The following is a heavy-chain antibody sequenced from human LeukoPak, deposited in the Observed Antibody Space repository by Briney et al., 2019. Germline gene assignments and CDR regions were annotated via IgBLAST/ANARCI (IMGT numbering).Heavy chain of an antibody. CDR2: ISSNSGYI. D-gene: IGHD3-16*01. Sequence: GGSLRLSCAASGFTFSTYTMNWVRQAPGKGLERVSSISSNSGYISYADSVKGRFTISRDNAKNSLYLQMNNLKTEDTGVYYCAHSFGFYWGQGILVSVSS. CDR1: GFTFSTYT. J-gene: IGHJ4*02. CDR3: AHSFGFY. V-gene: IGHV3-21*03.